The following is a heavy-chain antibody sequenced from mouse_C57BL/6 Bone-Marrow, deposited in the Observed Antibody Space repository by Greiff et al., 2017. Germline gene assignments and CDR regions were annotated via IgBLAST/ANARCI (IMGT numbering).Heavy chain of an antibody. V-gene: IGHV1-81*01. CDR2: IYPRSGNT. J-gene: IGHJ3*01. CDR1: GYTFTSYG. CDR3: ARLRVYYYGSSFAWFAY. D-gene: IGHD1-1*01. Sequence: QVQLQQSGAELARPGASVKLSCKASGYTFTSYGIRWVKQRTGQGLEWIGEIYPRSGNTYYNEKFKGKATLTADKSSSTAYMELRSLTSEDSAVYFCARLRVYYYGSSFAWFAYWGQGTLVTVSA.